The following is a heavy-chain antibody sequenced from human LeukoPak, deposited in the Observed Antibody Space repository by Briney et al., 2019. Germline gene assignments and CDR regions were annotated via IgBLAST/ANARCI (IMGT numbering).Heavy chain of an antibody. J-gene: IGHJ4*02. CDR2: ISSSSSYI. Sequence: PGGSLRLSCAASGFTFSSYSMNWVRQAPGKGLKWVSSISSSSSYIYYADSVKGRFTISRDNAKNSLYLQMNSLRAEDTAVYYCARESRRVGEGDFDYWGQGTLVTVSS. V-gene: IGHV3-21*01. D-gene: IGHD1-26*01. CDR1: GFTFSSYS. CDR3: ARESRRVGEGDFDY.